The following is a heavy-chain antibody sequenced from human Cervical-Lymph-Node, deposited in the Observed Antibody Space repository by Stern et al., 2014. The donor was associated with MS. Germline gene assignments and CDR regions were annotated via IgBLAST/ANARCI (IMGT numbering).Heavy chain of an antibody. D-gene: IGHD3-3*01. J-gene: IGHJ4*02. CDR3: AKDINDYWSGPADY. Sequence: QLVESGGGLVQPGRSLRLSCAASGFTFADHAMHWVRQAPGKGLEWVSGINWSGGNTVYADVVEGRFTISRDNAKNSLYLQINSLRVEDTAFYYCAKDINDYWSGPADYWGQGTLVTVSS. V-gene: IGHV3-9*01. CDR1: GFTFADHA. CDR2: INWSGGNT.